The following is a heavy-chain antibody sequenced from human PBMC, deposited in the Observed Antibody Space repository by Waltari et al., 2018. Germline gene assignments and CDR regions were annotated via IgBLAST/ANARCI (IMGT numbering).Heavy chain of an antibody. D-gene: IGHD6-13*01. Sequence: QLQLQESGPGLVKPSETLSLTCTVSGGSISSSSYSWGWIRQPPGKGLEWIGSIYYSGSTYYNPSLKSRVTISVDTSKNQFSLKLSSVTAADTAVYYCATVSIAAAGTLGYFDYWGQGTLVTVSS. J-gene: IGHJ4*02. V-gene: IGHV4-39*07. CDR3: ATVSIAAAGTLGYFDY. CDR1: GGSISSSSYS. CDR2: IYYSGST.